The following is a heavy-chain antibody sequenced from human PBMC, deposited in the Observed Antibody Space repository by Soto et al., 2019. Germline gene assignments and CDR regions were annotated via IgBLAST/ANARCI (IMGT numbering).Heavy chain of an antibody. V-gene: IGHV2-5*01. J-gene: IGHJ4*02. CDR3: AHRVLRTVFGLITTTAIYFDF. CDR2: IYWYDDK. Sequence: QITLNESGPTVVRPTEPLTLTCRFSGFSLTNSGVGVGWVRQSPGKAPEWLALIYWYDDKRYSESLKSRLTLTKDSSKNQVVLTVANLDPTDTATYDCAHRVLRTVFGLITTTAIYFDFWGQGTPVAFSS. CDR1: GFSLTNSGVG. D-gene: IGHD3-3*01.